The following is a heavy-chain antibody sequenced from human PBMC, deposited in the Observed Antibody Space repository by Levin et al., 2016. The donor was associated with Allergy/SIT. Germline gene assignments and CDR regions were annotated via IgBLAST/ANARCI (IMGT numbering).Heavy chain of an antibody. CDR3: AKDPGGLLWFGELTYYFDY. V-gene: IGHV3-23*01. Sequence: GESLKISCAASGFTFSSYAMSWVRQAPGKGLEWVSAISGSGGSTYYADSVKGRFTISRDNSKNTLYLQMNSLRAEDTAVYYCAKDPGGLLWFGELTYYFDYWGQGTLVTVSS. D-gene: IGHD3-10*01. CDR2: ISGSGGST. CDR1: GFTFSSYA. J-gene: IGHJ4*02.